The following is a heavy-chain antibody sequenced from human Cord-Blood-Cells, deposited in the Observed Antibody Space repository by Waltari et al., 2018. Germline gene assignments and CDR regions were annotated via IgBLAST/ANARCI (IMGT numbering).Heavy chain of an antibody. CDR2: IYHSGST. Sequence: QVQLQESGPGLVKPSGTLSLTCAVSGGSISSSNWWSWVRQPPGKGLEWIGEIYHSGSTHYNPSLKSRVTISLDKSKTQFSLKLSSVTAADTAVYCCARTTDILTGYYDYWGQGTLVTVSS. V-gene: IGHV4-4*01. CDR1: GGSISSSNW. CDR3: ARTTDILTGYYDY. J-gene: IGHJ4*02. D-gene: IGHD3-9*01.